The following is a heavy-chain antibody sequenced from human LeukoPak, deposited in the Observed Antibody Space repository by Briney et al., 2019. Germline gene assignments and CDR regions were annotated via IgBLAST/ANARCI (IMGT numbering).Heavy chain of an antibody. CDR3: ARGEYQLPPYYYYYGMDV. V-gene: IGHV1-18*01. CDR2: ISAYNGNT. CDR1: GYTFTSCG. J-gene: IGHJ6*02. Sequence: ASVKVSCKASGYTFTSCGISWVRQAPGQGLEWMGWISAYNGNTNYAQKLQGRVTMTTDTSTSTAYMELRSLRSDDTAVYYCARGEYQLPPYYYYYGMDVWGQGTTVTVSS. D-gene: IGHD2-2*01.